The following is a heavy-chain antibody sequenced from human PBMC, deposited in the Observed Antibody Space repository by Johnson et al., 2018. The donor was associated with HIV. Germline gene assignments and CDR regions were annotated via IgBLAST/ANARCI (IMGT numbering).Heavy chain of an antibody. Sequence: QVQLVESGGGVVQPGRSLSLSCAASGFTFSYYAMHWVRQAPGKGLEWVAVISYDGSNQYYADSVKGRFTISRDNSNNTLYLQINSLRLEDTAMYYCARVESPYYNVWSGPPHAFEVWGQGTMVTVSS. V-gene: IGHV3-30-3*01. CDR2: ISYDGSNQ. CDR1: GFTFSYYA. CDR3: ARVESPYYNVWSGPPHAFEV. D-gene: IGHD3-3*01. J-gene: IGHJ3*01.